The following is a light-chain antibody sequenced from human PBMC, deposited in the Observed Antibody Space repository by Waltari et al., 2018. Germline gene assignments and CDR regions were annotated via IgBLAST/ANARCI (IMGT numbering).Light chain of an antibody. Sequence: EIVMTQSPATLSVSPGERATLSCRASQSVINNLAWYQQKPGQAPRLLIYGASTRATGIPARFSGSGSGTQFTLTISSLQSEDFAIYYCQQYNNWPLYTFGQGTKLKIK. CDR1: QSVINN. J-gene: IGKJ2*01. CDR2: GAS. CDR3: QQYNNWPLYT. V-gene: IGKV3-15*01.